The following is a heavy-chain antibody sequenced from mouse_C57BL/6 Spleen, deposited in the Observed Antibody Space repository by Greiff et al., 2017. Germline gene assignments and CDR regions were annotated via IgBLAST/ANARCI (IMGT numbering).Heavy chain of an antibody. D-gene: IGHD4-1*01. CDR2: ISDGGSYT. J-gene: IGHJ4*01. CDR3: ARDELGLRDY. V-gene: IGHV5-4*01. CDR1: GFTFSSYA. Sequence: EVKLMESGGGLVKPGGSLKLSCAASGFTFSSYAMSWVRQTPEKRLEWVATISDGGSYTYYPDNVKGRFTISRDNAKNNLYLQMSHLKSEDTAMYYCARDELGLRDYWGQGTSVTVSS.